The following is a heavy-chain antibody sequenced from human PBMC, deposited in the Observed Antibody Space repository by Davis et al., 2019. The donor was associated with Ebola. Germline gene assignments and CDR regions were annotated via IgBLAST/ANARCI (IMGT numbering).Heavy chain of an antibody. CDR3: ARGYCSGGSCYSGNY. D-gene: IGHD2-15*01. J-gene: IGHJ4*02. Sequence: GESLKISCAASGFTFSSYAMHWVRQAPGKGLEWVAVISYDGSNKYYADSVKGRFTISRDNSKNTLYLQMNSLRAEDTAVYYCARGYCSGGSCYSGNYWGQGTLVTVSS. CDR1: GFTFSSYA. V-gene: IGHV3-30-3*01. CDR2: ISYDGSNK.